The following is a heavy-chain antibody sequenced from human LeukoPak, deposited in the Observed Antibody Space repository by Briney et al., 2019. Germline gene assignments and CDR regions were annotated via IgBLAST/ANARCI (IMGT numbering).Heavy chain of an antibody. Sequence: SETLSLTCTVSGGSISSSSYNWGWIRQPPGKGLEWIGSIYYSGSTYYNPSLKSRVTISVDTSKNQFSLKLSSVTAADTAVYYCARRDRDGHITFDYWGQGTLVTVSS. CDR3: ARRDRDGHITFDY. D-gene: IGHD5-24*01. CDR2: IYYSGST. CDR1: GGSISSSSYN. V-gene: IGHV4-39*01. J-gene: IGHJ4*02.